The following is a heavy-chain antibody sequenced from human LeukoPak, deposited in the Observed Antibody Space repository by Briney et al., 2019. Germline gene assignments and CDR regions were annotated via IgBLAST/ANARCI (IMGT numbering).Heavy chain of an antibody. D-gene: IGHD5-12*01. CDR2: ISAYNGNT. V-gene: IGHV1-18*01. J-gene: IGHJ4*02. CDR3: ARDLERGYSGYDLFY. Sequence: ASVKASCKASGYTFTSYGISWVRQAPGQGLEWMGWISAYNGNTNYAQKLQGRVTMTTDTSTSTAYMELRSLRSDDTAVYYCARDLERGYSGYDLFYWGQGTLVTVSS. CDR1: GYTFTSYG.